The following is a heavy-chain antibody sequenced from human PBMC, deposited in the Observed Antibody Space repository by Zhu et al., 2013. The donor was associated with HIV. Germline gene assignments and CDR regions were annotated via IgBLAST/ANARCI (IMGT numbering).Heavy chain of an antibody. J-gene: IGHJ4*02. CDR3: ARRPPPGRGVVVVAATRFDY. V-gene: IGHV4-34*01. CDR1: GGSFSGYY. D-gene: IGHD2-15*01. Sequence: QVQLQQWGAGLLKPSETLSLTCAVYGGSFSGYYWSWIRQPPGKGLEWIGEINHSGSTNYNPSLKSRVTISVDTSKNQFSLKLSSVTAADTAVYYCARRPPPGRGVVVVAATRFDYWGQGTLVHRLL. CDR2: INHSGST.